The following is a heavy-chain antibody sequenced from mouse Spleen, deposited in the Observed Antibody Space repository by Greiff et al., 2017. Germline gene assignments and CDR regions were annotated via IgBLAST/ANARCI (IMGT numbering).Heavy chain of an antibody. V-gene: IGHV5-17*01. Sequence: DVMLVESGGGLVKPGGSLKLSCAASGFTFSDYGMHWVRQAPEKGLEWVAYISSGSSTIYYADTVKGRFTISRDNAKNTLFLQMTSLRSEDTAMYYCARMVRRAMDYWGQGTSVTVSS. CDR1: GFTFSDYG. D-gene: IGHD2-1*01. CDR2: ISSGSSTI. CDR3: ARMVRRAMDY. J-gene: IGHJ4*01.